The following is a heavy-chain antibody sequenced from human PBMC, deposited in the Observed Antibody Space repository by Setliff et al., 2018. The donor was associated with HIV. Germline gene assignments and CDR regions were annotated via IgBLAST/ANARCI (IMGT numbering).Heavy chain of an antibody. Sequence: SVKVSCKASGGTFSDSAINWARQAPGQGLEWMGRIIPVFGTANYAPKFPDRVTITADKSTSTAYLELSSLRSDDTAVYYCAKEVATTYYYRYMDVWGTG. D-gene: IGHD5-12*01. CDR2: IIPVFGTA. J-gene: IGHJ6*03. CDR1: GGTFSDSA. V-gene: IGHV1-69*06. CDR3: AKEVATTYYYRYMDV.